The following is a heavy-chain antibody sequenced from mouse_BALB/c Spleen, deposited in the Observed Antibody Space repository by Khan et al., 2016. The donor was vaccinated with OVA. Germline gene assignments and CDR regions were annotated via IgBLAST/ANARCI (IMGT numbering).Heavy chain of an antibody. CDR2: IGYSGVT. CDR1: GYSITSGYA. Sequence: VRLQQSGPGLVKPSQSLSLTCTVTGYSITSGYAWNWIRQFPGNKLEWMGYIGYSGVTSYTPSLKSRISITRDTSKNQLFLQLNSVTTEDTATYYCARGNYYGYYFDYWGQGTTLTVSS. J-gene: IGHJ2*01. D-gene: IGHD1-1*01. V-gene: IGHV3-2*02. CDR3: ARGNYYGYYFDY.